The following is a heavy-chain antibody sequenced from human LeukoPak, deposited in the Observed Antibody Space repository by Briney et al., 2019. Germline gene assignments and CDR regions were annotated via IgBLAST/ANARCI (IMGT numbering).Heavy chain of an antibody. Sequence: PGESLKISCKGSGYSFTSYWISWVRQMPGKGLEWMGRIDPSDSYTNYSPSFQGHVTISADKSITTAYLQWRSLKASDTAMFYCATSVGAEYSQHWGQGTLVTVSS. J-gene: IGHJ1*01. CDR1: GYSFTSYW. V-gene: IGHV5-10-1*01. CDR2: IDPSDSYT. CDR3: ATSVGAEYSQH.